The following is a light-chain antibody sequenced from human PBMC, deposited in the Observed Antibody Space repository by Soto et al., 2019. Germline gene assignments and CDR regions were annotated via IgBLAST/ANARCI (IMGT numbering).Light chain of an antibody. Sequence: DLQMTQSPSSLSAYVGDRVTITCRASQSINSFLNWYQQQPGKAPKLLIYTASNLQSGVPSRFSGSGSGTDFTLTISSLQHEDFATYYCQQNFIMPWTIGQGTKVEVK. V-gene: IGKV1-39*01. J-gene: IGKJ1*01. CDR1: QSINSF. CDR2: TAS. CDR3: QQNFIMPWT.